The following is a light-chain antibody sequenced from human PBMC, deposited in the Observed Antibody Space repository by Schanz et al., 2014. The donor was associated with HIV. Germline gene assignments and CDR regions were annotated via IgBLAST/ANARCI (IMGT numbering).Light chain of an antibody. Sequence: QSVLTQPPSASGTPGQRVTISCSGSRSNIATNTVNWYQQLPGTAPKLLIYNTDQQPSGVPDRFSGSKSGTSASLAISGLQSEDEADYHCAAWDDSLNGWVFGGGTKVTVL. CDR2: NTD. V-gene: IGLV1-44*01. CDR1: RSNIATNT. CDR3: AAWDDSLNGWV. J-gene: IGLJ3*02.